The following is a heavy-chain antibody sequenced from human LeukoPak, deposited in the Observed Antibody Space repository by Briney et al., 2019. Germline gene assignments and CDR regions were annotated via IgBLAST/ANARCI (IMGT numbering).Heavy chain of an antibody. J-gene: IGHJ6*03. CDR3: AKGTAPPGYYYMDV. D-gene: IGHD2-21*02. Sequence: GGSLRLSCAASGFTFDDYAMHWVRQAPGKGLEWVSLISWDGGSTYYADSVKGRFTISRDNSKNSLYLQMNSLRAEDTALHYCAKGTAPPGYYYMDVWGKGTTVTVSS. V-gene: IGHV3-43D*03. CDR1: GFTFDDYA. CDR2: ISWDGGST.